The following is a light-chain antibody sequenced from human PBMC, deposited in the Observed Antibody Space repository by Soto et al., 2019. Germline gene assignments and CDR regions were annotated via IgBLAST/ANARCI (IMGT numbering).Light chain of an antibody. Sequence: EIVLTQSPATLSLSPGEGSTLSFRASQSISNYLAWYQHKPGQAPRLLIYDASNRATATPPRFSGSGSGTDFTLTISSLEPEDFAVYYCQQRSAGVTFGQGTRLEI. CDR2: DAS. J-gene: IGKJ5*01. CDR3: QQRSAGVT. V-gene: IGKV3-11*01. CDR1: QSISNY.